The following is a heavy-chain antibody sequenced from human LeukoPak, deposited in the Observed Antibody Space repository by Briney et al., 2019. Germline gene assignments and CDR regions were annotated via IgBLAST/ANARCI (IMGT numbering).Heavy chain of an antibody. Sequence: GGSRRLSCAASGFTLPSNWHWVRKAPGKGLVWVSRISSDGSSTSYADSVKGRFTISRDNAKNTLYLQMNSLRDEDTAVYYCAPIGVGYWGQGTLVTVSS. CDR2: ISSDGSST. D-gene: IGHD2-8*01. V-gene: IGHV3-74*01. CDR3: APIGVGY. J-gene: IGHJ4*02. CDR1: GFTLPSNW.